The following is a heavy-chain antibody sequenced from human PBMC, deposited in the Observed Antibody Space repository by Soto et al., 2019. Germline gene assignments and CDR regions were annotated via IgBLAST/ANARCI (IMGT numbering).Heavy chain of an antibody. Sequence: ASVKVACKASGYTLTDYYMHWVRQAPGQGLEWMGWINPNSGGTNYAQKFQGRVTMTRDTSISTAYMELSRLRSDDTAVYYCARGFPYSTSSDFDYWGQGTLDTVSS. D-gene: IGHD6-6*01. CDR1: GYTLTDYY. CDR2: INPNSGGT. CDR3: ARGFPYSTSSDFDY. J-gene: IGHJ4*02. V-gene: IGHV1-2*02.